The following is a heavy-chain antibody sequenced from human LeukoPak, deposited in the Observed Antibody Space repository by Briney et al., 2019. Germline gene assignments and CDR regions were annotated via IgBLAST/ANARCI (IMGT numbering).Heavy chain of an antibody. Sequence: GASVKVSCKASGYTFTSYDINWVRQATGRGLEWMGWMNPNSGNTGYAQKFQGRVTMTSNTSISTAYMELSSLRSEDTCVYYCAGGASGNGGLYYFDYWGQGTLVTVSS. D-gene: IGHD4-23*01. CDR3: AGGASGNGGLYYFDY. J-gene: IGHJ4*02. CDR2: MNPNSGNT. CDR1: GYTFTSYD. V-gene: IGHV1-8*01.